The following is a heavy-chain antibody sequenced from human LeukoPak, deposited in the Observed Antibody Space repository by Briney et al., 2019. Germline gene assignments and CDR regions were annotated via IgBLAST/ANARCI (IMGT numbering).Heavy chain of an antibody. CDR3: ARLGSGGT. CDR2: IYYSGST. V-gene: IGHV4-59*08. J-gene: IGHJ5*02. D-gene: IGHD2-15*01. Sequence: SETLSLTCTVSGVSISSYYWSWIRQPPGKGLEWIGYIYYSGSTNYNPSLKSRVTISVDTSKYQFSLKLSSVTAADTAVYYCARLGSGGTWGQGTPVTVSS. CDR1: GVSISSYY.